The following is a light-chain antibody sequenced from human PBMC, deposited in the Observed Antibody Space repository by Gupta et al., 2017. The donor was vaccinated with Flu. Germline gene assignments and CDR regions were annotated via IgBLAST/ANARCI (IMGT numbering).Light chain of an antibody. J-gene: IGLJ2*01. CDR1: SSNIGSNT. CDR3: AAWDDSLSGLV. V-gene: IGLV1-44*01. CDR2: TSN. Sequence: SVLTQPPPASGTPGTRVTISCSGSSSNIGSNTVNWYQHIPGTAPKLLIYTSNQRPSGVPDRFSGSRSGTSATLAISGLQADDEADYYCAAWDDSLSGLVFGGGTKLTVL.